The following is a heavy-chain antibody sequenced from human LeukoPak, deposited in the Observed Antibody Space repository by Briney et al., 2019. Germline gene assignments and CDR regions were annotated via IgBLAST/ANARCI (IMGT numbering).Heavy chain of an antibody. V-gene: IGHV1-46*01. J-gene: IGHJ4*02. CDR2: INPSGGST. D-gene: IGHD2-21*02. Sequence: ASVKVSCKASGYTFTSYYMHWVRQSPGQGLEWMGIINPSGGSTSYAQKFQGRVTMTRDMSTSTVYMELSSLISEDTAVYYCARESGDCGGDCYWDYWGQGTLVTVSS. CDR3: ARESGDCGGDCYWDY. CDR1: GYTFTSYY.